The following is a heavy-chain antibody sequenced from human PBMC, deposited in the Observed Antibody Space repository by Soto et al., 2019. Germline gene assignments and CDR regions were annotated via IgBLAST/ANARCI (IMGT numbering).Heavy chain of an antibody. V-gene: IGHV1-69*12. CDR3: DTAAVVLTYPTWVDT. CDR1: GGSFTAYA. D-gene: IGHD3-22*01. Sequence: QVQLVQSGAELKKPGSSVKVSCKASGGSFTAYAINWVRQAPGQGLEWMGAFSPIFPTPNYAQKFQGRATIAADGPTNSADMELISLTSDDAAVEYIDTAAVVLTYPTWVDTSGPGPRVHVS. CDR2: FSPIFPTP. J-gene: IGHJ5*02.